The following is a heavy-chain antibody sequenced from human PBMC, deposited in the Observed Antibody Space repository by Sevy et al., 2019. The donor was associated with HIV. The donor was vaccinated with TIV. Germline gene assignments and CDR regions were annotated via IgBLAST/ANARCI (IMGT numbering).Heavy chain of an antibody. CDR1: GYTFTGYY. CDR2: INPNSGGT. Sequence: ASVKVSCKASGYTFTGYYMHWVRQAPGQGLEWMGRINPNSGGTNYAQKFQGRVIMTRDTSISTAYMELSRLRSDDTAVYYCARDLITIFGVVIKDYYGMDVWGQGTTVTVSS. J-gene: IGHJ6*02. CDR3: ARDLITIFGVVIKDYYGMDV. D-gene: IGHD3-3*01. V-gene: IGHV1-2*06.